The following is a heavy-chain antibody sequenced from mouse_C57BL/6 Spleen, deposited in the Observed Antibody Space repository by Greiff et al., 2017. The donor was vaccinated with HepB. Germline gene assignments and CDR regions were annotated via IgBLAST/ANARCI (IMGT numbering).Heavy chain of an antibody. CDR2: IDPSDSET. J-gene: IGHJ3*01. CDR1: GYTFTSYW. Sequence: QVQLQQPGAELVRPGSSVKLSCKASGYTFTSYWMHWVKQRPIQGLEWIGNIDPSDSETHYNQKFKDKATLTVDKSSSTAYMQLSSLTSEDSAVYYCAREYYGSSCGGFAYWGQGTLVTVSA. D-gene: IGHD1-1*01. V-gene: IGHV1-52*01. CDR3: AREYYGSSCGGFAY.